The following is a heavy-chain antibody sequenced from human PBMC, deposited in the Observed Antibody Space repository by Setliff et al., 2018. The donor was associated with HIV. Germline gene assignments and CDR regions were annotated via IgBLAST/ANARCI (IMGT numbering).Heavy chain of an antibody. V-gene: IGHV4-59*11. Sequence: ASETLSLTCTVSGGSISSHYWSWIRQPPGKGLEWIGSIYYNGITNYNPSLKSRVTVSVDTSKNQFSLKLSSVTAADTAVYYCARAGYYGSTSYWEYFQHWGQGTLVTVPS. CDR3: ARAGYYGSTSYWEYFQH. J-gene: IGHJ1*01. CDR1: GGSISSHY. CDR2: IYYNGIT. D-gene: IGHD3-22*01.